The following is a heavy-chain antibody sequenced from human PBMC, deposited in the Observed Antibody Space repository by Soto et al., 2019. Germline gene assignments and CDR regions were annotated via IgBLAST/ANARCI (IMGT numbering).Heavy chain of an antibody. J-gene: IGHJ6*02. CDR3: ARNIYDTYGMDV. CDR1: GFTFSSYA. Sequence: PGGSLRLSCAASGFTFSSYAMHWVRQAPGKGLEYVSAISSKGGSTYYANSVKGRFTISRDNSKNTLYLQMGSLRAEDMAVYYCARNIYDTYGMDVWGQGTTVTVSS. D-gene: IGHD3-3*01. V-gene: IGHV3-64*01. CDR2: ISSKGGST.